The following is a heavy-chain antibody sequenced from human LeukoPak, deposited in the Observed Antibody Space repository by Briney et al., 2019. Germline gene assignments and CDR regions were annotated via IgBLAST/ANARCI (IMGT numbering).Heavy chain of an antibody. Sequence: ASVKVSCKVSGYTLTELSMHWVRQAPGKGLEWMGGFDPEDGEIIYAQKFQGRVTMTEDTSTDTAYMELSSLRSEDTAVYYCATAPGGWELRGWDYWGQGTLVTVSS. V-gene: IGHV1-24*01. D-gene: IGHD1-26*01. J-gene: IGHJ4*02. CDR2: FDPEDGEI. CDR3: ATAPGGWELRGWDY. CDR1: GYTLTELS.